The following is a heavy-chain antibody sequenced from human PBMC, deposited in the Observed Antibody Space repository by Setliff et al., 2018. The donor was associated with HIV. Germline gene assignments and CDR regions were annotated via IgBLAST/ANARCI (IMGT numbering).Heavy chain of an antibody. D-gene: IGHD6-25*01. Sequence: SETLSLTCTVSGDYISSGGYYWSWIRQHPGKGLEWIGYIYYSGSTYYTPSLQSRVTISVDTSKNHFSLKLNSVTAADTAVYYCARGGRDYYYYYMDVWGKGTTVTVSS. CDR3: ARGGRDYYYYYMDV. J-gene: IGHJ6*03. CDR1: GDYISSGGYY. CDR2: IYYSGST. V-gene: IGHV4-31*03.